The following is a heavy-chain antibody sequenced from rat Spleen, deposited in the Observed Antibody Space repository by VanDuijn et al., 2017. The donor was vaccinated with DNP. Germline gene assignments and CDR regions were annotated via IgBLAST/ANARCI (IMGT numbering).Heavy chain of an antibody. CDR1: GFSLTSYT. CDR2: MSSGGST. CDR3: ARDLIIRDTTSAMDV. J-gene: IGHJ4*01. V-gene: IGHV2-6*01. Sequence: QVQLKESGPGLVQPSQTLSLTCTVSGFSLTSYTVSWVRQPPGKGLEWIASMSSGGSTYYNSGLKSRLRISRDTSKSQVFLKLNSLQTEDTATYYCARDLIIRDTTSAMDVWGQGTSVTVSS. D-gene: IGHD4-3*01.